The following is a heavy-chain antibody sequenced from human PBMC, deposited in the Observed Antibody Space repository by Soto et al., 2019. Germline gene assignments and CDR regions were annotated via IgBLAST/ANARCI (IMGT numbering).Heavy chain of an antibody. CDR3: ARSYQAGYYFGSGSDYTGVYYGLDV. D-gene: IGHD3-10*01. Sequence: SETLSLTCTVSGGSVTSYYWSWIRQPPGKGLEWTGQIYHSGSTNSNPSLKTRVTISVDTSKNQFSLWLSTVTAADSAVYFCARSYQAGYYFGSGSDYTGVYYGLDVWGRGTTVTVSS. V-gene: IGHV4-59*02. CDR2: IYHSGST. CDR1: GGSVTSYY. J-gene: IGHJ6*02.